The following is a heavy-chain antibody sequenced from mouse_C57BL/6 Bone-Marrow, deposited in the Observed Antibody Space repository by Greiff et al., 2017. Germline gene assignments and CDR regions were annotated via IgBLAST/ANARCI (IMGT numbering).Heavy chain of an antibody. CDR2: ISSGSSTI. CDR3: ARAYYSNYGGFYYYAMDY. J-gene: IGHJ4*01. Sequence: EVKVVESGGGLVKPGGSLKLSCAASGFTFSDYGMHWVRQAPEKGLEWVAYISSGSSTIYYADTVKGRFTISRDNAKNTLFLQMTSLRSEDTAMYYCARAYYSNYGGFYYYAMDYWGQGTSVTVSS. D-gene: IGHD2-5*01. CDR1: GFTFSDYG. V-gene: IGHV5-17*01.